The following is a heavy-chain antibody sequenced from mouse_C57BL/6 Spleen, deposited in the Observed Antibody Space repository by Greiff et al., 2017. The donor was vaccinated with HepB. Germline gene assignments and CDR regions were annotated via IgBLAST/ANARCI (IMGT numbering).Heavy chain of an antibody. Sequence: QVQLQQPGAELVKPGASVKLSCKASGYTFTSYWMHWVKQRPGQGLEWIGMIHPNSGSTNYNEKFKSKATLTVDKSSSTAYMQLSSLTSEDPAVYYCARGGYYGSSSWFAYWGQVTLVTVSA. D-gene: IGHD1-1*01. V-gene: IGHV1-64*01. CDR1: GYTFTSYW. CDR2: IHPNSGST. CDR3: ARGGYYGSSSWFAY. J-gene: IGHJ3*01.